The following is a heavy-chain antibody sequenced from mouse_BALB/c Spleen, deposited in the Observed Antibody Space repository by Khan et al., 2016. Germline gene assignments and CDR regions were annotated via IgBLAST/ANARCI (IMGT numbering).Heavy chain of an antibody. Sequence: VQLKQSGPELVKPGASVKVSCKASGYSFTDYNMYWVKQSHGKSLEWIGYIDPYNGFTSYNQKFKGKATLTVDKSSSTAFMHLNSLTSEDSAVYCCARCDYDVAWFAYWGQGTLVTVSA. V-gene: IGHV1S135*01. CDR1: GYSFTDYN. CDR3: ARCDYDVAWFAY. CDR2: IDPYNGFT. D-gene: IGHD2-4*01. J-gene: IGHJ3*01.